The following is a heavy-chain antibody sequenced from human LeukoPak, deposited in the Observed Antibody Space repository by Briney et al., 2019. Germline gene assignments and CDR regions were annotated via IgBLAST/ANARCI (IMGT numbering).Heavy chain of an antibody. D-gene: IGHD2-2*01. CDR1: GDSVSSNSAA. V-gene: IGHV6-1*01. Sequence: SQTLSLTCAISGDSVSSNSAAWSWIRQSPSRGLEWLGRTYYRSKWYNDYAVSVKSRITINPDTSKNQFSLQLNSVTPEDTAVYYCARDSGGYCSSTSCRIFDYWGQGTLVTVSS. J-gene: IGHJ4*02. CDR3: ARDSGGYCSSTSCRIFDY. CDR2: TYYRSKWYN.